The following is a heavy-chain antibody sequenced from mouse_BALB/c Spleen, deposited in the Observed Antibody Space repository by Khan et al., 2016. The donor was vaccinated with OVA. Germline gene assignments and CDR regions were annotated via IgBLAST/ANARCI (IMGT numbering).Heavy chain of an antibody. CDR3: ARPSYFSYTLAY. J-gene: IGHJ4*01. CDR2: INTYTGEL. V-gene: IGHV9-3-1*01. D-gene: IGHD2-10*01. CDR1: GYSFRNFG. Sequence: QIQLVLSGPELKKPGETVKISCKASGYSFRNFGMNWVKEAPGKGLEWMGWINTYTGELTYADDFKGRFAFSLETSASTAYLQISNLTNEDTATYFCARPSYFSYTLAYWGQGTSVTVSS.